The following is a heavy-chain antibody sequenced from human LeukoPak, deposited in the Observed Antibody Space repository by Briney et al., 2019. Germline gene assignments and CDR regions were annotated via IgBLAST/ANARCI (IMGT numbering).Heavy chain of an antibody. Sequence: GGSLRLSCAASGFTFSDSVMDWVRQASGKGLEWVGRIRIKANNYATAYAESVKGRFTISRDDSKDTAYLQMSSLKIEDTAVYYCTRLSATNWGWFDSWGQGTLVTVSS. D-gene: IGHD7-27*01. CDR1: GFTFSDSV. CDR2: IRIKANNYAT. V-gene: IGHV3-73*01. CDR3: TRLSATNWGWFDS. J-gene: IGHJ5*01.